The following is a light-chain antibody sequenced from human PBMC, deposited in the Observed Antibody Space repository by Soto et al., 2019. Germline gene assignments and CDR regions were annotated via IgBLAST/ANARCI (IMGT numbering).Light chain of an antibody. CDR3: SSYGGSNPVV. V-gene: IGLV2-8*01. CDR1: SSDVGGYNY. J-gene: IGLJ2*01. CDR2: EVS. Sequence: QSALTQPPAASGSPGQSVTISCTGSSSDVGGYNYVSWYQQHPGKAPKLMIYEVSKRPSGVPDRLSGSKSGNTASLTVAGLQAEDEAHYYCSSYGGSNPVVFGGGTQLTVL.